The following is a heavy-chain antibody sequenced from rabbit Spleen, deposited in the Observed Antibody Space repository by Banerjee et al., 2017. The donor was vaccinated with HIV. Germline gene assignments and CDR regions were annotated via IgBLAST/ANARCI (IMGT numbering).Heavy chain of an antibody. CDR3: ARLSSDWTYLKL. D-gene: IGHD8-1*01. V-gene: IGHV1S45*01. CDR1: GFSFSNKYV. CDR2: IYTSGTWT. Sequence: QEQVVESGGGLVKPVASLTLTCTASGFSFSNKYVMCWVRQAPGKGLEWIACIYTSGTWTYYASWAKGRFTISKTSTTVTLQMTSLTAADTATYFCARLSSDWTYLKLWGQGTLVTVS. J-gene: IGHJ4*01.